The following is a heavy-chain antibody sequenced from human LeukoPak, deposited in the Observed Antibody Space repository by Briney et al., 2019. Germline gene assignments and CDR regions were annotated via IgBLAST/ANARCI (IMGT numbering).Heavy chain of an antibody. Sequence: ASVKVSCKVSGHTLSDLTMHWVRQAPGKGLEWMGGFDPGNGEIIYARKFQGRVTMTEDASTDTAYMELSSLKSEDTAVYYCAAGGLYDLLPYWGQGTLVTISS. D-gene: IGHD3-3*01. J-gene: IGHJ4*02. CDR2: FDPGNGEI. CDR1: GHTLSDLT. V-gene: IGHV1-24*01. CDR3: AAGGLYDLLPY.